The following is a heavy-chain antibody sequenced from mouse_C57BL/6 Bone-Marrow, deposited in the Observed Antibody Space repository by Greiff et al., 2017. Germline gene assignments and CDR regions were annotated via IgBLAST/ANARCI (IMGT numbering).Heavy chain of an antibody. D-gene: IGHD1-1*01. J-gene: IGHJ2*01. CDR1: GYTFTSYW. CDR2: IDPSDSYT. V-gene: IGHV1-69*01. CDR3: ARTTTVVAGDY. Sequence: VQLQQPGAELVMPGASVKLSCKASGYTFTSYWMHWVKQRPGQGLEWIGEIDPSDSYTNYNQKFKGKSTLTVAKSSSTAYMQLSSLTSEDSAVYYCARTTTVVAGDYWGQGTTLTVSS.